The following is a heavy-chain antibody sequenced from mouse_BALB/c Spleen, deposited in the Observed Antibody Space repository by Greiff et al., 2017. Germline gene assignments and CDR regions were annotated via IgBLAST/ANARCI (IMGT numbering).Heavy chain of an antibody. CDR3: ARSLGTGAMDY. V-gene: IGHV1-4*02. J-gene: IGHJ4*01. D-gene: IGHD3-3*01. CDR2: INPSSGYT. Sequence: QVQLQQSGPQLVRPGASVKISCKASGYSFTSYWMHWVKQRPGQGLEWIGYINPSSGYTEYNQKFKDKTTLTADKSSSTAYMQLSSLTSEDSAVYYCARSLGTGAMDYWGQGTSVTVSS. CDR1: GYSFTSYW.